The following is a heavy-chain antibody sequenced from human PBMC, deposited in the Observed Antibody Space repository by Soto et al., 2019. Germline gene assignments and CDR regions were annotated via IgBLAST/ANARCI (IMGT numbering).Heavy chain of an antibody. V-gene: IGHV4-34*01. J-gene: IGHJ5*02. CDR1: GGSFSGYY. CDR2: INHSGST. CDR3: ARGYCSGGSCYNYAWFDP. Sequence: SETLSLTCAVYGGSFSGYYWSWIRQPPGKGLEWIGEINHSGSTNYNPSLKSRVTISVDTSKNQFSLKLSSVTAADTAVYYCARGYCSGGSCYNYAWFDPRGQGTLVTVSS. D-gene: IGHD2-15*01.